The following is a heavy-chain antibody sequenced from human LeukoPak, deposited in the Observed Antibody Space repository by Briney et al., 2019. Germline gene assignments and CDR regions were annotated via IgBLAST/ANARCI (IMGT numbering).Heavy chain of an antibody. V-gene: IGHV3-30*02. CDR1: GFTFSGYG. Sequence: PGGSLRLSCAASGFTFSGYGMHWVRQAPGKGLEWVAFIRYDGSNKYYADSVKGRFTISRDNSKNTLYLQMNSLRAEDTAVYYCARDQGVVVIIMAFDIWGQGTMVTVSS. CDR2: IRYDGSNK. J-gene: IGHJ3*02. D-gene: IGHD3-22*01. CDR3: ARDQGVVVIIMAFDI.